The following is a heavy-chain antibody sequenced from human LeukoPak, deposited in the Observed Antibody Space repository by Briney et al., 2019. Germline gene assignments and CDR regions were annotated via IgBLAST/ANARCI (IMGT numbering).Heavy chain of an antibody. D-gene: IGHD4-17*01. CDR2: ISPSGTDI. V-gene: IGHV3-11*04. Sequence: GGSLRLSCAVSGFTFTDTYMTWIRQAPGKGLESLSYISPSGTDISYADSVKGRFTISRDNAKNSLYLQMNSLRAQDTAVYYCARSGRYYGDHFDYWGQGTLVTVSS. J-gene: IGHJ4*02. CDR1: GFTFTDTY. CDR3: ARSGRYYGDHFDY.